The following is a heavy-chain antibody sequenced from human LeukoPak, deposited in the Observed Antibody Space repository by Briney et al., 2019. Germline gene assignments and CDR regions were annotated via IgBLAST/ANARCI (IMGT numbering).Heavy chain of an antibody. V-gene: IGHV1-69*06. Sequence: GASVKVSCKASGGTFSSYAISWVRQAPGQGLEWMGGIIPIFGTANYAQKFQGRVTITAGKSTSTAYMELSSLRSEDTAVYYCARDAGFLTGYYGKYWGQGTLVTVSS. D-gene: IGHD3-9*01. CDR1: GGTFSSYA. CDR3: ARDAGFLTGYYGKY. CDR2: IIPIFGTA. J-gene: IGHJ4*02.